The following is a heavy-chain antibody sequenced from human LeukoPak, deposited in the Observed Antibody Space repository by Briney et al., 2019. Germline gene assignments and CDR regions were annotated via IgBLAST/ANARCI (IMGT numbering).Heavy chain of an antibody. CDR1: GYTFTSYD. V-gene: IGHV1-8*03. J-gene: IGHJ4*02. D-gene: IGHD3-22*01. CDR3: AREESYDSSGYWVDY. CDR2: MNPNSGNT. Sequence: ASVKVSCKASGYTFTSYDINWVRQATGQGLEWMGWMNPNSGNTGYAQKFQGRVTITRSTSISTAYMELRSLRSDDTAVYYCAREESYDSSGYWVDYWGQGTLVTVSS.